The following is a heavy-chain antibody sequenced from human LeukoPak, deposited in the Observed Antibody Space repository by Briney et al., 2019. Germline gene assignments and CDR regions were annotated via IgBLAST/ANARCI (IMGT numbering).Heavy chain of an antibody. D-gene: IGHD2-2*01. CDR3: ARECSSTSCSYYFDY. V-gene: IGHV4-59*01. Sequence: SETLSLTCAVSGGSISSYYWNWIRQPPGKGLEWIGYIHYSGSTNYNPSLKSRVTISVDTSKNQYSLKLSSVTAADTAGYYCARECSSTSCSYYFDYWGQGTLVTVSS. CDR1: GGSISSYY. J-gene: IGHJ4*02. CDR2: IHYSGST.